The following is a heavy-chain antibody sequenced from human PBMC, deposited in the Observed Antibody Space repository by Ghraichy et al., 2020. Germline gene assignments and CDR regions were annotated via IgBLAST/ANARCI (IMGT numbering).Heavy chain of an antibody. V-gene: IGHV3-53*01. D-gene: IGHD3-16*02. CDR2: IYSGGSV. CDR3: ARVYSYRYYYFDY. CDR1: GFTFSSTY. J-gene: IGHJ4*02. Sequence: GSLRLSCAASGFTFSSTYMSWVRQAPGKGLEWVSVIYSGGSVYYADSVKGRFTISRDNSKNTLYLQMNSLRAEDTAVYYCARVYSYRYYYFDYWGQGTLVTVSS.